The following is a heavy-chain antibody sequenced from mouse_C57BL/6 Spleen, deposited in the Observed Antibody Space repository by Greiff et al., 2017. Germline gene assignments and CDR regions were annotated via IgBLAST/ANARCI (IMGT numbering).Heavy chain of an antibody. CDR1: GYAFTNYL. D-gene: IGHD1-1*01. J-gene: IGHJ4*01. CDR3: ARHYYGNAMDY. V-gene: IGHV1-54*01. Sequence: QVQLKQSGAELVRPGTSVTVSCKASGYAFTNYLIEWVKQRPGQGLEWIGVINPGSGGTNYNEKFKGKATLTADKSSSTAYMQLSSLTSEDSAVYFCARHYYGNAMDYWGQGTSVTVSS. CDR2: INPGSGGT.